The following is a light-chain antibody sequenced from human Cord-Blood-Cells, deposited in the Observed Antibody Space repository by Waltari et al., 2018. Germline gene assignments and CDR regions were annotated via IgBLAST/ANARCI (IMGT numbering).Light chain of an antibody. V-gene: IGKV4-1*01. Sequence: DLVMTQSPASLPVPMGERSTIHCKSSQSVLYSSNNKNYLAWYQQKPGQPPKLLIYWASTRESGVPDRFSGSGSGTDFTLTISSLHAEDVAVYYCQQYYSTLWTFGQGTKVEIK. CDR1: QSVLYSSNNKNY. CDR2: WAS. J-gene: IGKJ1*01. CDR3: QQYYSTLWT.